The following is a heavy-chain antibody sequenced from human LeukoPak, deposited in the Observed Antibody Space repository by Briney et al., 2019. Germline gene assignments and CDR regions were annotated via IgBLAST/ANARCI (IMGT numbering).Heavy chain of an antibody. CDR3: ARAYLHQYDFWSGYYKADDAFDI. CDR2: TYYMSKWYT. Sequence: SQTLSLTCAISGDSVSNNSAALNWIIQPPSRGLEWLGRTYYMSKWYTDYALSRKSRITINPHTSKNHFALQLNSVHPEDTAVYYCARAYLHQYDFWSGYYKADDAFDIWGQGTMVTVSS. CDR1: GDSVSNNSAA. V-gene: IGHV6-1*01. D-gene: IGHD3-3*01. J-gene: IGHJ3*02.